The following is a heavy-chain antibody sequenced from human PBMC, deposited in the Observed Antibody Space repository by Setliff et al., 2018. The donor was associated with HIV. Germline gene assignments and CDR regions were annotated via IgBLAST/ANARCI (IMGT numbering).Heavy chain of an antibody. Sequence: ASVKVSCKASGYTFTDYYIHWVRQAPGQGLEWMGRVNPNSGGTTYGQMSQGRVTLTRDTSISKAYMELNRLESDDTAVYYCARGEGGSEFQQYYYMDVWGKGTTVTVSS. CDR1: GYTFTDYY. J-gene: IGHJ6*03. V-gene: IGHV1-2*06. D-gene: IGHD2-15*01. CDR2: VNPNSGGT. CDR3: ARGEGGSEFQQYYYMDV.